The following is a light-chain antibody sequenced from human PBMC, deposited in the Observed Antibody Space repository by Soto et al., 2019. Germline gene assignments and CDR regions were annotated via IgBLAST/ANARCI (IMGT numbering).Light chain of an antibody. J-gene: IGLJ2*01. CDR3: SSYTSSSTFVI. CDR2: DVT. Sequence: QSALTQPASVSGSPGQSITISCTGSSSDVGGYNYVSWYQQHPGKAPKLMIYDVTNRPSGVSYRFSGSKSGNTASLTISGLQAEDEADSYCSSYTSSSTFVIFGGGTKLTVL. CDR1: SSDVGGYNY. V-gene: IGLV2-14*01.